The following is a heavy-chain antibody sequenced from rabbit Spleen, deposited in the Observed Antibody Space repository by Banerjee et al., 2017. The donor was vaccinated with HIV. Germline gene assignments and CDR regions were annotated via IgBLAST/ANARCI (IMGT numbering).Heavy chain of an antibody. CDR3: ARDAASSFSSYGMDL. D-gene: IGHD8-1*01. CDR1: GFSFSSSDY. CDR2: IAGGSSGFT. V-gene: IGHV1S40*01. Sequence: QSLEESGGGLVQPEGSLALTCKASGFSFSSSDYICWVRQAPGKGLEWISCIAGGSSGFTYSATWAKGRFTISKTSSTTVTLQMTSLTAADTATYFCARDAASSFSSYGMDLWGQGTLVTVS. J-gene: IGHJ6*01.